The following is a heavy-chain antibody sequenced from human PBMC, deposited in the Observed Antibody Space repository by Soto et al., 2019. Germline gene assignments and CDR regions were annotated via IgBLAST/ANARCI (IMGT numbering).Heavy chain of an antibody. J-gene: IGHJ6*03. CDR2: IKQDGSEK. V-gene: IGHV3-7*04. CDR1: GFTFSSYL. CDR3: ARGVVPAAMGGLDYYYMDV. D-gene: IGHD2-2*01. Sequence: GGSLRLSCAASGFTFSSYLMSWVRQAPGKGLEWVANIKQDGSEKYYVDSVKGRFTISRDNAKNSLYLQMNSLRAEDTAVYYCARGVVPAAMGGLDYYYMDVWGKGTTVTVSS.